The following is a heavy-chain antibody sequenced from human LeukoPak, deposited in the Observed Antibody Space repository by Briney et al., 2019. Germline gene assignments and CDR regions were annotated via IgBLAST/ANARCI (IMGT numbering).Heavy chain of an antibody. Sequence: ASVKVSCKASGYTFTGYYMHWVRQAPGQGLEWLGWINPNSGGTNYAQKFQGRVTMTRDTSISTAYMELSRLRSEDTAVYYCAGPEFWSGYYVGPYYYYYMDVWGKGTTVTVSS. D-gene: IGHD3-3*01. CDR3: AGPEFWSGYYVGPYYYYYMDV. V-gene: IGHV1-2*02. CDR1: GYTFTGYY. J-gene: IGHJ6*03. CDR2: INPNSGGT.